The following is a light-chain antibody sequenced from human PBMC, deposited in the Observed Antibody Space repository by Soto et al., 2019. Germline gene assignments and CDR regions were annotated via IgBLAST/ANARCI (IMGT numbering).Light chain of an antibody. J-gene: IGKJ4*01. Sequence: EIVMTQSPATLSVSPGERATLSCRASQSVTSNLAWYQQKPGQAPRLLIYVASARATGIPARFSGSGSGTEFTLTISSLQSEDFAVYSCQKYNNWPLTFGGGTKVEIK. CDR3: QKYNNWPLT. CDR2: VAS. V-gene: IGKV3-15*01. CDR1: QSVTSN.